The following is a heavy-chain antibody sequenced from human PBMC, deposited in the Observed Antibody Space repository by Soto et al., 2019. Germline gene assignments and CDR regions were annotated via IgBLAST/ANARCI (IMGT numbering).Heavy chain of an antibody. CDR1: GGSISRGGYY. D-gene: IGHD4-17*01. Sequence: QVQLQESGPGLVKPSQTLSLTCTVSGGSISRGGYYWSWIRLHPGKGLEWIGYIYYSGRTPYNPSLKSRVTISVDTSKNQFSLKLSSVTAADTAVYYCARALTTVTLFDPWGQGTLVTVSS. V-gene: IGHV4-31*03. J-gene: IGHJ5*02. CDR3: ARALTTVTLFDP. CDR2: IYYSGRT.